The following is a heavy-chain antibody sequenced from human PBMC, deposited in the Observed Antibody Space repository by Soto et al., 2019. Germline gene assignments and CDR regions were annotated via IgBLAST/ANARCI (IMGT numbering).Heavy chain of an antibody. J-gene: IGHJ6*03. CDR3: AKALRPSLIFFYYMDV. CDR2: LGGNGFTT. D-gene: IGHD2-2*01. CDR1: GFTFGSYA. Sequence: EVQLLESGGGLVQPGGSLRLSCVVSGFTFGSYAMSWVRQAPEKGPEWVAILGGNGFTTYYADSVKGRFTISGDKSKSTLFLQMNSLRADDTGVYYCAKALRPSLIFFYYMDVWGRATSVTVSS. V-gene: IGHV3-23*01.